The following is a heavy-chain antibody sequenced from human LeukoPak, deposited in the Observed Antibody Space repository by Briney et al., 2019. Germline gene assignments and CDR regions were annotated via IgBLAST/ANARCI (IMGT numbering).Heavy chain of an antibody. Sequence: ASVKVSCKASGGTFSTYAISWVRQAHGQGLEWMGGIIPIFGTANYAQKFQGRVTITADKSTSTTYMELSSLRSEDTAVYYCARGSGITMVRGVIEYYFDYWGQGTLVTVSS. CDR3: ARGSGITMVRGVIEYYFDY. D-gene: IGHD3-10*01. J-gene: IGHJ4*02. CDR1: GGTFSTYA. V-gene: IGHV1-69*06. CDR2: IIPIFGTA.